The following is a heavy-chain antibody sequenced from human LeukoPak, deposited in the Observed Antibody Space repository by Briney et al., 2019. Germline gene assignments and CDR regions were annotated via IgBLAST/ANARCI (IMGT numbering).Heavy chain of an antibody. CDR3: ARDGSGSYSHFDY. J-gene: IGHJ4*02. Sequence: ASVKLSCKAAVYTFTSYYMHWVGRAAGQGGKGMGWINTNSGGTNYAQKFQGRVTMTRDTSISTAYMELSRLRSDDTAVYSCARDGSGSYSHFDYWGQGTLVTVSS. CDR2: INTNSGGT. CDR1: VYTFTSYY. D-gene: IGHD1-26*01. V-gene: IGHV1-2*02.